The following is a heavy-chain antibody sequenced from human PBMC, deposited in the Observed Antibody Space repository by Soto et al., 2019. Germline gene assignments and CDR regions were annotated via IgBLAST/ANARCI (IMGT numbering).Heavy chain of an antibody. D-gene: IGHD3-10*01. CDR2: IYSGGST. V-gene: IGHV3-53*01. Sequence: GWSLRLSCAASGFTVSSNYMSWVRQAPGKGLEWGSFIYSGGSTYYADSGKGRFTISRDNSKNTLSLQMDSLSAEDTAIYYCAISGTRFTGTHHLDFFEYWGEGALVTVS. CDR3: AISGTRFTGTHHLDFFEY. CDR1: GFTVSSNY. J-gene: IGHJ4*02.